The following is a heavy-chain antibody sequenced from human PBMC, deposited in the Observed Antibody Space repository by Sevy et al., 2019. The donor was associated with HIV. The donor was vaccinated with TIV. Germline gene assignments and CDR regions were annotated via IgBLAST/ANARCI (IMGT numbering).Heavy chain of an antibody. D-gene: IGHD3-10*01. CDR1: GGSISSSNW. J-gene: IGHJ6*02. CDR3: ASAYGSGSYHGMDV. V-gene: IGHV4-4*02. Sequence: SETLSLTCAVSGGSISSSNWWSWVRQPPGKGLEWIGEINHSGSTNYNPSLKSRVTISVDKSKNQFSLKLSSVTAADTAVYYCASAYGSGSYHGMDVWGQGTTVTVSS. CDR2: INHSGST.